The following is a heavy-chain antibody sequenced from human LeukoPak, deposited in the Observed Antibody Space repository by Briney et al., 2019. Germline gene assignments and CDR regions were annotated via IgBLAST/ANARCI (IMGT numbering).Heavy chain of an antibody. V-gene: IGHV1-2*02. CDR3: ARDLRVRGPMDV. J-gene: IGHJ6*03. CDR2: INPNSGGT. D-gene: IGHD3-10*01. Sequence: ASVKVSCTASGHTLTGYYLYWVRQAPGQGLEWMGWINPNSGGTNYAQRFQGRVTMTRDTSINTAYMELSRLRSDDTAVYYCARDLRVRGPMDVWGEGTTITISS. CDR1: GHTLTGYY.